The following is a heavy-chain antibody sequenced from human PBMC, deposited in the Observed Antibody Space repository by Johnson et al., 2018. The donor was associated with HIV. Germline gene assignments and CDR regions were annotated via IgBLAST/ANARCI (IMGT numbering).Heavy chain of an antibody. CDR3: ARDLYAAAAHAFDI. CDR2: ISYDGSNK. J-gene: IGHJ3*02. D-gene: IGHD6-13*01. V-gene: IGHV3-30*14. CDR1: GFTFSSYA. Sequence: QVQLVESGGGVVQPGRSLRLSCAASGFTFSSYAMHWVRQAPGKGLEWVAVISYDGSNKYYANAVEGRFTISRDNSQKPLYLKMNSLRAEETAVYYCARDLYAAAAHAFDIWGQGTMVTVSS.